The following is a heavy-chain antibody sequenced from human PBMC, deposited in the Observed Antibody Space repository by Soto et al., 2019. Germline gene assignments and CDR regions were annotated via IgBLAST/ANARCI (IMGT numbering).Heavy chain of an antibody. J-gene: IGHJ3*02. CDR3: ASNPQGDWSHDTLDAFDI. D-gene: IGHD2-21*02. CDR2: INPSGGST. CDR1: GYTFTSYY. V-gene: IGHV1-46*03. Sequence: QVQLVQSGAEVKKPGASVKVSCKASGYTFTSYYMHWVRQAPGQGLEWMGIINPSGGSTSYAQKXQGRVTMTRDXXTXTXXMELSSLRSEDTAVYYCASNPQGDWSHDTLDAFDIWGQGTMVTVSS.